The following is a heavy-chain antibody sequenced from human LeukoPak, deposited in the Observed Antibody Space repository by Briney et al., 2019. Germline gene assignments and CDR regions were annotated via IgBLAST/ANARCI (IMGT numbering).Heavy chain of an antibody. V-gene: IGHV3-7*01. D-gene: IGHD3-10*01. CDR3: AREVSYGSGSYYPRYFDL. CDR1: GFTFSSYW. Sequence: GSLRLSCAASGFTFSSYWMSWVRQAPGKGLEWVANIKQDGSEKYYVDSVKGRFTISRDNAKNSLYLQMNSLRAEDTAAYYCAREVSYGSGSYYPRYFDLWGRGTLVTVSS. CDR2: IKQDGSEK. J-gene: IGHJ2*01.